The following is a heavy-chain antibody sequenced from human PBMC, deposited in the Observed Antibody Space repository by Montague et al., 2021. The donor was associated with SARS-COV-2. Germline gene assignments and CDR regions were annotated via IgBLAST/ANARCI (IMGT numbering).Heavy chain of an antibody. CDR3: ARAQNICFIANCVNYFDL. J-gene: IGHJ4*02. V-gene: IGHV4-59*01. Sequence: SETLSLTCEVSCGSIRSYYWSWIRQSPGKGLEWIGYVHYTGSTKYNPSLKTRVTLSLDTPKNHFSLRLNSVTAADTAVYYCARAQNICFIANCVNYFDLWGLGALVSVSS. CDR1: CGSIRSYY. CDR2: VHYTGST. D-gene: IGHD1-1*01.